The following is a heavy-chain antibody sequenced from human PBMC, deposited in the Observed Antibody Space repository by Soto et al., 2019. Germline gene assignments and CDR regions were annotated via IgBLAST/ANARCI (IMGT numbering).Heavy chain of an antibody. J-gene: IGHJ6*02. D-gene: IGHD2-2*01. V-gene: IGHV1-58*01. CDR1: GFTFTSSA. Sequence: SVKVSCKASGFTFTSSAVQWVRQARGQRLEWIGWIVVGSGNTNYAQKFQERVTITRDMSTSTAYMELSSLRSEDTAVYYCAALGVVPAAIPHDYYYYGMDVWGQGTTVTVSS. CDR2: IVVGSGNT. CDR3: AALGVVPAAIPHDYYYYGMDV.